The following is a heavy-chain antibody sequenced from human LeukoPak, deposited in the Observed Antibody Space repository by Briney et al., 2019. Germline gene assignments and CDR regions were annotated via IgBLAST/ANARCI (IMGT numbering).Heavy chain of an antibody. Sequence: ASVKVSCKASGYTFTSYDINWVRQATGQGLEWMGWMNPNSGNTGYAQKFQGRVTMTRNTSISTAYMELSSLRSEDTAVYYCARVRCSSTSCYRGYYYYYYMDVWGKGTTVTVSS. V-gene: IGHV1-8*01. CDR3: ARVRCSSTSCYRGYYYYYYMDV. J-gene: IGHJ6*03. D-gene: IGHD2-2*02. CDR2: MNPNSGNT. CDR1: GYTFTSYD.